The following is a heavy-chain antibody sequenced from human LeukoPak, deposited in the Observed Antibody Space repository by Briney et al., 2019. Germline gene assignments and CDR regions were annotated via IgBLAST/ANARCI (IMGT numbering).Heavy chain of an antibody. V-gene: IGHV4-59*08. CDR2: IYYSGST. CDR3: ARQPLWFGELPGFHY. CDR1: GGSISSYY. D-gene: IGHD3-10*01. Sequence: SETLSLTCTVSGGSISSYYWSWIRQPPGKGLEWIGYIYYSGSTNYNPSLKSRVTISVDTSKYQFSLKLSSVTAADTAVYYCARQPLWFGELPGFHYWGQGTLVTVSS. J-gene: IGHJ4*02.